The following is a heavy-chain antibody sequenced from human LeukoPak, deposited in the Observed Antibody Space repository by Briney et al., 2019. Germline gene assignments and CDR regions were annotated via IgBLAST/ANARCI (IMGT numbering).Heavy chain of an antibody. J-gene: IGHJ5*02. D-gene: IGHD3-3*01. Sequence: SVKVSCKASGGTFSSYAISWVRQAPGQGLEWMGSIIPIFGTANYAQKFQGRVTITADKSTSTAYMELSSLRSEDTAAYYCARTNSITIFGVVTRLNGWFDPWGQGTLVTVSS. CDR2: IIPIFGTA. V-gene: IGHV1-69*06. CDR1: GGTFSSYA. CDR3: ARTNSITIFGVVTRLNGWFDP.